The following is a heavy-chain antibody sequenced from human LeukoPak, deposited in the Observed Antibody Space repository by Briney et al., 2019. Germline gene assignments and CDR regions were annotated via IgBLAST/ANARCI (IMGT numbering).Heavy chain of an antibody. CDR2: IYYSGST. D-gene: IGHD3-3*01. CDR3: ARGRGTIFGVVKRAYAFDI. V-gene: IGHV4-34*01. CDR1: GGSFSGYY. J-gene: IGHJ3*02. Sequence: SETLSLTCAVYGGSFSGYYWSWIRQHPGKGLEWIGYIYYSGSTNYNPSLKSRVTISVDTSKNQFSLKLSSVTAADTAVYYCARGRGTIFGVVKRAYAFDIWGQGTVVTVSS.